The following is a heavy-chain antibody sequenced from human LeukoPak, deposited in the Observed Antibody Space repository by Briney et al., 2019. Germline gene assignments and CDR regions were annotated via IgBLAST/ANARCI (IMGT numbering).Heavy chain of an antibody. CDR3: ARDRGVVVPAAILPNWFDP. CDR1: GFTFSSYA. J-gene: IGHJ5*02. Sequence: PGRSLRLSRAASGFTFSSYAMHWVRQAPGKGLEWVAVISYDGSNKYYADSVKGRFTISRDNSKNTLYLQMNSLRAEDTAVYYCARDRGVVVPAAILPNWFDPWGQGTLVTVSS. CDR2: ISYDGSNK. V-gene: IGHV3-30-3*01. D-gene: IGHD2-2*01.